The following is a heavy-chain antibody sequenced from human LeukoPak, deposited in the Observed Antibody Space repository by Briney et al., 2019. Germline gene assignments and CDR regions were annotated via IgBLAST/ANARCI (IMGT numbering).Heavy chain of an antibody. Sequence: PRASVKVSCKASGYTFTSYAMNWVRLAPGQGLEWMGWINTNTGSPTYAQGFTGRFVFSLDTSVSTAYLQISSLKAEDTAVYYCARQEPIVVVPAANGGADYWGQGTLVTVSS. CDR3: ARQEPIVVVPAANGGADY. D-gene: IGHD2-2*01. CDR1: GYTFTSYA. J-gene: IGHJ4*02. V-gene: IGHV7-4-1*02. CDR2: INTNTGSP.